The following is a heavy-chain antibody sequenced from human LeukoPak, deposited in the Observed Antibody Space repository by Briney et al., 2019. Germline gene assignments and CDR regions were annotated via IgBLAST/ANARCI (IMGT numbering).Heavy chain of an antibody. CDR3: VRDPDALDY. CDR2: ISSSSSTI. Sequence: PGGSLRLSCAASGFTFSSYSMNCVRQAPGKGLEWVSYISSSSSTIYYAESVKGRFTISRDYAQNSLYLQMNSLKNEDTAVYYCVRDPDALDYWGQGTLVTVSS. V-gene: IGHV3-48*02. CDR1: GFTFSSYS. J-gene: IGHJ4*02.